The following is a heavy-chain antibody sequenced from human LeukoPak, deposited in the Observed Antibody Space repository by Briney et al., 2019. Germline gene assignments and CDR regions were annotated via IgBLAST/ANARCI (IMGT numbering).Heavy chain of an antibody. CDR1: GYSISDAYY. Sequence: SEPLTLPCSVSGYSISDAYYWAWIRQSPGKRLEWIGSIYHTGITYDNPSFKSRVTMSVDTSKNQFSLKLTSVTAADTAVYYCARPYYYEDSGYSGFDFWGEGTLVTVSS. D-gene: IGHD3-22*01. V-gene: IGHV4-38-2*01. CDR2: IYHTGIT. CDR3: ARPYYYEDSGYSGFDF. J-gene: IGHJ4*02.